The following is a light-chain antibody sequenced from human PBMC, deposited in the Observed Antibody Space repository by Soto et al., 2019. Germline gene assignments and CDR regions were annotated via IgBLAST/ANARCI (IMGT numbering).Light chain of an antibody. CDR2: GND. J-gene: IGLJ1*01. Sequence: QSVLTQPPSVSGAPGQRVTISCSGSSSNIGAGNDVHWYQQFPGTAPKLLIHGNDNRPSGVPDRFSGSKSGTSASVAITGLQAEHEADYYCQSYDSSLSTYVFGTGTKLTVL. CDR3: QSYDSSLSTYV. V-gene: IGLV1-40*01. CDR1: SSNIGAGND.